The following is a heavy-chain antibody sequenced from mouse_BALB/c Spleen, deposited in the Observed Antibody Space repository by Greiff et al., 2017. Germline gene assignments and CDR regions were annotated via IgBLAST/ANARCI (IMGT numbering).Heavy chain of an antibody. V-gene: IGHV1-9*01. CDR1: GYTFSSYW. Sequence: QVQLQQSGAELMKPGASVKISCKATGYTFSSYWIEWVKQRPGHGLEWIGEILPGSGSTNYNEKFKGKATFTADTSSNTAYMQLSSLTSEDSAVYYCARWLGPDYFDYWGQGTTLTVSS. J-gene: IGHJ2*01. CDR2: ILPGSGST. D-gene: IGHD4-1*01. CDR3: ARWLGPDYFDY.